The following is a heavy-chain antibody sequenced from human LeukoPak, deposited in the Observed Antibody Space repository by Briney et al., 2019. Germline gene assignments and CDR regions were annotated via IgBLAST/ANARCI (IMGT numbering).Heavy chain of an antibody. J-gene: IGHJ3*02. CDR1: GFSFSTYG. V-gene: IGHV3-30*02. D-gene: IGHD1-26*01. CDR2: IRYDGGNK. CDR3: AKALGSGSSYDALDI. Sequence: GGSLRLSCVASGFSFSTYGINWVRQAPGKGLGWEAFIRYDGGNKYYADSVKGRFTISRDNSKNTLYLQMNSLRVEDTAVYYCAKALGSGSSYDALDIWGQGTMVTVSS.